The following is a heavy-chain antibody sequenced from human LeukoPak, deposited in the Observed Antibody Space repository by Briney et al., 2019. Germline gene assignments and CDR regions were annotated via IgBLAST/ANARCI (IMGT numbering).Heavy chain of an antibody. CDR1: GFSFSDAW. J-gene: IGHJ4*02. D-gene: IGHD3-10*01. Sequence: GGSLRLSCAASGFSFSDAWMNWVRQAPGKGLEWVSSISSSSSYTYYADSVKGRFTISRDNAKNSLYLQMNSLGAEDTAVYHCARDYYGSGSSSDYWGQGTLVTVSS. CDR3: ARDYYGSGSSSDY. V-gene: IGHV3-21*06. CDR2: ISSSSSYT.